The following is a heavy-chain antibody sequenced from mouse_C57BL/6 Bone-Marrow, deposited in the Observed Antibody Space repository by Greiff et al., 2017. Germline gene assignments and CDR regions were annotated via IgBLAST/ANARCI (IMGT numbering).Heavy chain of an antibody. CDR3: ARNPTYDYSFAY. D-gene: IGHD2-4*01. J-gene: IGHJ3*01. CDR1: GYTFTSYW. V-gene: IGHV1-53*01. CDR2: INPSNGGT. Sequence: QVHVKQPGTELVKPGASVKLSCKASGYTFTSYWMHWVKQRPGQGLEWIGNINPSNGGTNYNEKFKSKATLTVDKSSSTAYMQLSSLTSEDSAVYYCARNPTYDYSFAYWGQGTLVTVSA.